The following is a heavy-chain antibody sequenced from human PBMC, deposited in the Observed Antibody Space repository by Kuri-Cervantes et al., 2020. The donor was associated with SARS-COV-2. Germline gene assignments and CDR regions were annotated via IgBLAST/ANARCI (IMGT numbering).Heavy chain of an antibody. CDR3: ARGKGDYYDSSGYYITTSFDY. CDR2: IIPVLQII. Sequence: SVKVSCKASGGTFSSYAISWVRRAPGQGLEWMGGIIPVLQIIKYAQKFQGRVTITADTSASTVYMDLSGLGSEDTAVYYCARGKGDYYDSSGYYITTSFDYWGQGTLVTVSS. CDR1: GGTFSSYA. V-gene: IGHV1-69*10. D-gene: IGHD3-22*01. J-gene: IGHJ4*02.